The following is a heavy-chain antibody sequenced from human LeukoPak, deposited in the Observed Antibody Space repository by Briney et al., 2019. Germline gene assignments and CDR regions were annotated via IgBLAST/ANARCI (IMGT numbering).Heavy chain of an antibody. CDR2: IYPGDSDT. J-gene: IGHJ3*02. CDR1: GYSCTSYW. CDR3: ARREGSGSYYVGAFDI. D-gene: IGHD3-10*01. V-gene: IGHV5-51*01. Sequence: GDSLKISCKGSGYSCTSYWIGWVRQMPGKGLEWMGIIYPGDSDTRYSPSFQGQVTISVDKTISTAYLQWSSLKASDNAMYYCARREGSGSYYVGAFDIWGQGTMVTVSS.